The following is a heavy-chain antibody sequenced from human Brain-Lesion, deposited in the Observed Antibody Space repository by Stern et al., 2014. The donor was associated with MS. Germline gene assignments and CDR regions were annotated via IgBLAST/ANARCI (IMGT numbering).Heavy chain of an antibody. J-gene: IGHJ5*02. V-gene: IGHV1-18*04. D-gene: IGHD4-17*01. CDR3: ARRVYGDYAAYQDL. CDR2: ISAYTGNT. Sequence: QVQLVQSGGEVKKPGASVKGSCKASGYTFTTYGISWVRQAPGQGLEWMGWISAYTGNTNYAQNFQGRVTMTTDTATSTAYMDLRSLRPDDTAIYYCARRVYGDYAAYQDLWGQGTPVTVSS. CDR1: GYTFTTYG.